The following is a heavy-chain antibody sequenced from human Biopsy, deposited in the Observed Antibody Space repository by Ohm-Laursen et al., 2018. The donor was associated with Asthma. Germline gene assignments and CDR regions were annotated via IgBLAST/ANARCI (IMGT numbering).Heavy chain of an antibody. CDR1: GFTVSTNG. V-gene: IGHV3-53*01. CDR3: VKDTVEDRGGYYTFDV. CDR2: IYSGGGT. Sequence: SLRLSCTASGFTVSTNGMSWVRQPPGKGLEWVSVIYSGGGTYYADSVQGRVTISRDNSKNTLPLQMNSLRAEDTAVYYCVKDTVEDRGGYYTFDVWGQGTKVTVSS. D-gene: IGHD3-22*01. J-gene: IGHJ3*01.